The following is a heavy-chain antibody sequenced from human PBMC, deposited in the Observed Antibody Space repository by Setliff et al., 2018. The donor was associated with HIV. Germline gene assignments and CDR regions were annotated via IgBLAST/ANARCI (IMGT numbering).Heavy chain of an antibody. D-gene: IGHD3-3*01. CDR2: ISGSGYP. CDR1: GFTFSTYA. J-gene: IGHJ3*01. Sequence: GGSLRLSCVASGFTFSTYAINWVRLAPGKGLEWVSSISGSGYPYYADSVKGRFTISRDNSKNTLLLQMDSLRAEDTALYYCAKQRYYDGNDGFDVWGQGTMVTVSS. V-gene: IGHV3-23*01. CDR3: AKQRYYDGNDGFDV.